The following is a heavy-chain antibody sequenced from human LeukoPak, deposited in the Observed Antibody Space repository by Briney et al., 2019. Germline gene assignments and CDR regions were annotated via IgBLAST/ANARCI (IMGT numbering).Heavy chain of an antibody. D-gene: IGHD3-22*01. Sequence: SETLSLTCTVSGGSISRYYWSWIRQPPGKGLEWIGYIYHSGSTYYNPSLKSRVTISVDRSKNQFSLKLSSVTAADTAVYYCARVSGVTMIVVPTRGAFDIWGQGTMVTVSS. CDR3: ARVSGVTMIVVPTRGAFDI. CDR1: GGSISRYY. J-gene: IGHJ3*02. V-gene: IGHV4-59*12. CDR2: IYHSGST.